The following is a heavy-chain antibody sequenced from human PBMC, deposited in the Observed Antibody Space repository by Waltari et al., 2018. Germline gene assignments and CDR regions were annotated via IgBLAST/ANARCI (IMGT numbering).Heavy chain of an antibody. CDR3: ARGGYCSSTSCYAGYYYGMDV. J-gene: IGHJ6*02. CDR1: GGSISSYY. Sequence: QVQLQESGPGLVKPSETLSLTCTVSGGSISSYYWSWIRQPPGKGLEWIGYIYDRGSTNYNPARKCRVTISVDTSKNQFSLKLSSVTAADTAVYYCARGGYCSSTSCYAGYYYGMDVWGQGTTVTVSS. V-gene: IGHV4-59*01. D-gene: IGHD2-2*03. CDR2: IYDRGST.